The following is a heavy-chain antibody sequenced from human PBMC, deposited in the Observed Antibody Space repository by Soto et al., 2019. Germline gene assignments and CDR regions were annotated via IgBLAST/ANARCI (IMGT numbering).Heavy chain of an antibody. CDR1: GFTFSSYA. D-gene: IGHD6-25*01. V-gene: IGHV3-30*04. CDR3: AREAEAFDY. J-gene: IGHJ4*02. CDR2: ISYDGRNK. Sequence: GGSLRLSCAASGFTFSSYAMHWVRQAPGKGLEWVAVISYDGRNKYYADSVKGRFTIPRDNSKNTLYLQMNSLRAEDTAVYYCAREAEAFDYWGQGTLVTVSS.